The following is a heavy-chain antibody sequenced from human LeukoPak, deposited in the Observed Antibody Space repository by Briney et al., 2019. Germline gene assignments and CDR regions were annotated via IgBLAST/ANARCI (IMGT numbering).Heavy chain of an antibody. J-gene: IGHJ4*02. CDR3: AVLLDYGDYEGHY. CDR2: IIPIFGTA. D-gene: IGHD4-17*01. Sequence: ASVKVSCKASGGTFISYAISWVRQAPGQGLEWMGGIIPIFGTANYAQKFQGRVTITADESTSTAYMELSSLRSEDTAVYYCAVLLDYGDYEGHYWGQGTLVTVSS. V-gene: IGHV1-69*13. CDR1: GGTFISYA.